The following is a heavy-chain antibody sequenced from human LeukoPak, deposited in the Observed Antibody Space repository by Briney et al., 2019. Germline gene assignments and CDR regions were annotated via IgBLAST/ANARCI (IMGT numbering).Heavy chain of an antibody. CDR1: GFAFNSYA. CDR2: ISGSGGST. Sequence: GSLRLSCAASGFAFNSYAMNWVRQAPGKGLEWVSAISGSGGSTYYADSVKGRITISRVNSKNTLYLQMNSMRAEDTAVYYCAKDRPYSSGWYLIFDYWGQGTLVTVSS. CDR3: AKDRPYSSGWYLIFDY. D-gene: IGHD6-19*01. V-gene: IGHV3-23*01. J-gene: IGHJ4*02.